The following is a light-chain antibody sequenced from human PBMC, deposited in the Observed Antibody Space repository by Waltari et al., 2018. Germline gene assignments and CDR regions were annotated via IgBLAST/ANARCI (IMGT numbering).Light chain of an antibody. Sequence: SCRARQSVDMYLAWYQQRPGQAPRLLIYDTSNRATDIPARFSGSGSGTDFTLTISSLEPEDFAVYYCQQRRNWPLTFGGGTKVEIK. J-gene: IGKJ4*01. CDR3: QQRRNWPLT. CDR2: DTS. CDR1: QSVDMY. V-gene: IGKV3-11*01.